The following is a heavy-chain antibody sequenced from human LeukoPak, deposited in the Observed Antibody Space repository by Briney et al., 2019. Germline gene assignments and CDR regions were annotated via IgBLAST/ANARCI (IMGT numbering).Heavy chain of an antibody. CDR1: GASISNPTYH. D-gene: IGHD3-10*01. J-gene: IGHJ4*02. Sequence: PSETLSLTCTVSGASISNPTYHWGWIRQPLGKGLEWIGSMYYTGITYHNPSLKSRVTISPDTSKNQFSLKLSSVTAADTAVYYCARDQTYSGSGIYTYFDYWGQGILVTVSS. CDR3: ARDQTYSGSGIYTYFDY. CDR2: MYYTGIT. V-gene: IGHV4-39*07.